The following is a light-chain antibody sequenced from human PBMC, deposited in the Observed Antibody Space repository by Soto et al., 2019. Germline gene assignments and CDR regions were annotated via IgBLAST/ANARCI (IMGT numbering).Light chain of an antibody. V-gene: IGLV3-1*01. CDR1: KLGNNY. CDR3: QAWDSSTVL. Sequence: SYELTQPPSVSVSPGQTASIACSGDKLGNNYACWYQQKPGQSPVLVIYQDNKRPSGIPERFSGSNSGNTATLTISGTQAMDEADYYCQAWDSSTVLFGGGTKRTVL. J-gene: IGLJ2*01. CDR2: QDN.